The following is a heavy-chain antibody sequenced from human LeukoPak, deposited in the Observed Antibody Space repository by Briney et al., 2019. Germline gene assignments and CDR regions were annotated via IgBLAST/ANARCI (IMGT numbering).Heavy chain of an antibody. CDR2: INSDGSST. D-gene: IGHD3-22*01. J-gene: IGHJ4*02. CDR3: ATTYYYDSSGYAGY. CDR1: GFTFGTHW. Sequence: GGSLRLSRAASGFTFGTHWMHWVRQAPGKGLVWVSRINSDGSSTSYADSVKGRFTISRDNAKNTLYLQMNSLGAEDTAVYYCATTYYYDSSGYAGYWGQGTLVTVSS. V-gene: IGHV3-74*01.